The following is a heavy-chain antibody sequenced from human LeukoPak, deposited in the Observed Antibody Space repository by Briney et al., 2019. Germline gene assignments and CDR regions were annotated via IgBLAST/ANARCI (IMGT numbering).Heavy chain of an antibody. CDR3: ALYSSTWY. CDR2: IAAGGGGI. D-gene: IGHD6-13*01. Sequence: GGSLRLSCAASGFTFNTYAMAWLRQAPGRGLEWVSVIAAGGGGIRYADSVKGRFTISRDNSKNAVYLQMDSLRADDTAVYYCALYSSTWYWGQGTLVTVSS. CDR1: GFTFNTYA. J-gene: IGHJ4*02. V-gene: IGHV3-23*01.